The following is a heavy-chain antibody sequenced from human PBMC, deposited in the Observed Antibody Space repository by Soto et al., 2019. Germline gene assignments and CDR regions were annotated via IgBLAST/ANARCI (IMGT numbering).Heavy chain of an antibody. J-gene: IGHJ6*03. CDR2: ISAYNGNT. CDR3: ARDRAARHYYYYYYMDV. CDR1: GYTFTSYG. Sequence: GASVKVSCKASGYTFTSYGISWVRQAPGQGLEWMGWISAYNGNTNYAQKLQGRVTMTTDTSTSTAYMELRSLRSDDTAVYYCARDRAARHYYYYYYMDVWGKGTTVTVS. V-gene: IGHV1-18*01.